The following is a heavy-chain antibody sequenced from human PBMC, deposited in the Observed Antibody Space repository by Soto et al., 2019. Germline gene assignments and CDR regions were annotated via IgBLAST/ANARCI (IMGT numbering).Heavy chain of an antibody. CDR3: AKEGCSGGSSYEYYYYYYMDV. CDR1: GFTFSSYA. J-gene: IGHJ6*03. V-gene: IGHV3-23*01. Sequence: EVQLLASGGGLVQPGGSLRLSCAASGFTFSSYAMSWVRQAPGKGLEWVSAISGSGGSTYYADSVKGRFTISRDNSKNTLYLQMNSLRAEDTAVYYCAKEGCSGGSSYEYYYYYYMDVWGKGTTVTVSS. CDR2: ISGSGGST. D-gene: IGHD2-15*01.